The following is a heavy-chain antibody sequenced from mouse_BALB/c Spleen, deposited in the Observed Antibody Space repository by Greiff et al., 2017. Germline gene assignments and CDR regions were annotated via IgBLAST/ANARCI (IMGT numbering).Heavy chain of an antibody. CDR3: ARGGVYWYFDV. V-gene: IGHV1-54*01. CDR1: GYAFTNYL. J-gene: IGHJ1*01. CDR2: INPGSGGT. Sequence: QVQLQQSGAELVRPGTSVKVSCKASGYAFTNYLIEWVKQRPGQGLEWIGVINPGSGGTNYNEKFKGKATLTADKSSSTAYMQLSSLTSDDSAVYFCARGGVYWYFDVWGAGTTVTVSS.